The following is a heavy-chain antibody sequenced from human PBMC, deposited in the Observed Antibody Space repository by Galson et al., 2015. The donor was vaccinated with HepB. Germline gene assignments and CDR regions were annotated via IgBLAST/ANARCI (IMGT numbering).Heavy chain of an antibody. CDR2: IWYDGSNK. CDR3: ARGITMTPGLAFDI. Sequence: SLRLSCAASGFTFSSYGMHWVRQAPGKGLEWVAVIWYDGSNKYYADSVKGRFTISRDNSKNTLYLQMNSLRAEDTAVYYCARGITMTPGLAFDIWGQGTMVTVSS. V-gene: IGHV3-33*08. CDR1: GFTFSSYG. J-gene: IGHJ3*02. D-gene: IGHD3-22*01.